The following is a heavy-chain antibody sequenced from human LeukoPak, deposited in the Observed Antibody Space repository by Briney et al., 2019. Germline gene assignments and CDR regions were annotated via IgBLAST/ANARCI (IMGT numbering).Heavy chain of an antibody. CDR2: LIPIYGSA. V-gene: IGHV1-69*13. D-gene: IGHD3-22*01. CDR1: GGSFTFTSHA. Sequence: SVKVSCKASGGSFTFTSHAISWVRQAPGQGLEWMGGLIPIYGSANYAQRFQGRVTITSDESTRTVYMELSSLRPEDSAVYYCAGFFYDNSGDAFDIWGQGTMVTVSA. J-gene: IGHJ3*02. CDR3: AGFFYDNSGDAFDI.